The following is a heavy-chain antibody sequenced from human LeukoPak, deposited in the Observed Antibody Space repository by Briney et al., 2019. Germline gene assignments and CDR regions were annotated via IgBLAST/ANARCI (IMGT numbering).Heavy chain of an antibody. CDR2: IKQDGSEK. D-gene: IGHD3-3*01. CDR1: GFTFSSYW. V-gene: IGHV3-7*01. J-gene: IGHJ4*02. CDR3: ARDTTPIGDFWSGYYATTIDY. Sequence: GGSLRLSCAASGFTFSSYWMSWVRQAPGKGLEWVANIKQDGSEKYYLQSVKGRFTISRDNAKNSLYLQMNSLRAEDTAVYYCARDTTPIGDFWSGYYATTIDYWGQGTLVTVSS.